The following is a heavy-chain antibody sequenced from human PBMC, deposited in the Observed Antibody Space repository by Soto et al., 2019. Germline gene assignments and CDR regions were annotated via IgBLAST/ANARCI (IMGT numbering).Heavy chain of an antibody. CDR1: GYTFTGYY. J-gene: IGHJ6*02. D-gene: IGHD6-6*01. CDR2: INPNSGGT. CDR3: ARRRRMYSSSSDYYYYGMDV. V-gene: IGHV1-2*02. Sequence: ASVKVSCKASGYTFTGYYMDWVRQAPGQGLEWMGWINPNSGGTNYAQKFQGRVTMTRDTSISTAYMELSRLRSDDTAVYYCARRRRMYSSSSDYYYYGMDVWGQGTTVTVSS.